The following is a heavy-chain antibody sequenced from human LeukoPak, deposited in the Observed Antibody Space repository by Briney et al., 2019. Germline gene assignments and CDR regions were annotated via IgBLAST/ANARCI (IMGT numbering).Heavy chain of an antibody. J-gene: IGHJ4*02. V-gene: IGHV4-34*01. CDR2: INHSGSS. CDR3: ARDTYGGDY. Sequence: SETLSLTCAVYGGSFSGYYWTWIRQPPGKGLEWIGEINHSGSSNYSPSLKSRVTISVDTSKNQFSLKLSSVTAADTAVYYCARDTYGGDYWGQGTLVTVSS. CDR1: GGSFSGYY. D-gene: IGHD4-23*01.